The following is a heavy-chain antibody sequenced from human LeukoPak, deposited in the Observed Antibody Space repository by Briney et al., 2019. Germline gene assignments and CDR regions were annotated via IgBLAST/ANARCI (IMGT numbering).Heavy chain of an antibody. CDR3: ARQGEDCTSIDCYRYLDY. J-gene: IGHJ4*02. CDR2: INPNSGGT. Sequence: ASVKVSCKASGYTFTGYYMHWVRQAPGQGLEWMGWINPNSGGTNYAQKFQGRVTMTRDTSISTAYMELSRLRSDDTAVYYCARQGEDCTSIDCYRYLDYWGQGTLVTVSS. D-gene: IGHD2-2*01. V-gene: IGHV1-2*02. CDR1: GYTFTGYY.